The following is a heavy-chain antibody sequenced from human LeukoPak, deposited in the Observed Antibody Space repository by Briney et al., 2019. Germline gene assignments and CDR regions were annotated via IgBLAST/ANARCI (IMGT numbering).Heavy chain of an antibody. J-gene: IGHJ4*02. D-gene: IGHD2-2*02. Sequence: GGSLRLSCAASGFTFSSYGMHWVRQAPGKGLEWVAVISYDGSNKYYADSVKGRFTISRDNSKNTLYLQMNSLRAEDTAVYYCAKSKLENQLLYPIDYWGQGTLVTVSS. V-gene: IGHV3-30*18. CDR3: AKSKLENQLLYPIDY. CDR1: GFTFSSYG. CDR2: ISYDGSNK.